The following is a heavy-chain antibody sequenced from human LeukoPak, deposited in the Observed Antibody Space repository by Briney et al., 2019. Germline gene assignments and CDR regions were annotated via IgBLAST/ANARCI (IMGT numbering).Heavy chain of an antibody. CDR1: GFNFREYA. D-gene: IGHD5-12*01. J-gene: IGHJ4*02. V-gene: IGHV3-30*02. CDR3: AKTYSGYSHFDY. Sequence: PGGSLRLSCAASGFNFREYAMHWVRQAPGKGLEWMALIRSIGNEKYYIDAVQGRFTISRDNSRNTLFLQMNSLRAEDTAVYYCAKTYSGYSHFDYWGQGTLVTVSS. CDR2: IRSIGNEK.